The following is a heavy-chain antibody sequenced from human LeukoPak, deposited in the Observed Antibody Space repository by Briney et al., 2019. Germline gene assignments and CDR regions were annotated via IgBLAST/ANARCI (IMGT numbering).Heavy chain of an antibody. Sequence: ASVKVSCKASGYTFTGHYMHWVRRAPGQGLEWMGWINPNSGGTNYAQKFQGRVTMTRDTSISTAYMELSRLTSDDTAVYYCARDYYGSGSYRVPDYWGQGTLVTVSS. V-gene: IGHV1-2*02. J-gene: IGHJ4*02. CDR3: ARDYYGSGSYRVPDY. CDR2: INPNSGGT. D-gene: IGHD3-10*01. CDR1: GYTFTGHY.